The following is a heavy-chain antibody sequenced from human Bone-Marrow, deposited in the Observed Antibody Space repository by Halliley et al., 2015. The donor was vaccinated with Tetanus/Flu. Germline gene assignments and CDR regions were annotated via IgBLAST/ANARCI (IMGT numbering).Heavy chain of an antibody. CDR1: GFAFSSYA. D-gene: IGHD2-15*01. CDR2: IVNNMDGTFWEDT. CDR3: VKAGFCGGGSCYHRYSEAFDI. V-gene: IGHV3-64D*06. Sequence: EVQLVQSGGDLVQPGGSLRLSCSASGFAFSSYAMHWVRQAPGRGLEYVSAIVNNMDGTFWEDTYYTTSTKGRFTISRDNSKNMVYLQMNSLRPEDTAVYYCVKAGFCGGGSCYHRYSEAFDIWGQGTMVTVSS. J-gene: IGHJ3*02.